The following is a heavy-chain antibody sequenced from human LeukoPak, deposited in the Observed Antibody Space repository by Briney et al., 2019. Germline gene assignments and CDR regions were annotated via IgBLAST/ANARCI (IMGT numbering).Heavy chain of an antibody. Sequence: SSETLSLTCTVSGGSISSGDYYWSWIRQPPGKGLELIGYIYYSGSTYYNPSLKSRVTISVDTSKNQFSLKLSSVTAADTAVYYCARAGNYDFWSGYYQTFDYWGQGTLVTVSS. CDR3: ARAGNYDFWSGYYQTFDY. CDR1: GGSISSGDYY. J-gene: IGHJ4*02. CDR2: IYYSGST. V-gene: IGHV4-30-4*01. D-gene: IGHD3-3*01.